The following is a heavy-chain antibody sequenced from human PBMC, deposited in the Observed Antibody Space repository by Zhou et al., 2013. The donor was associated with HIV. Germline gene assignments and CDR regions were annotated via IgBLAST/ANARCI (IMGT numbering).Heavy chain of an antibody. D-gene: IGHD2-21*01. Sequence: QVQLVQSGAEVKKPGSSVKVSCKASGGTFSSYAISWVRQAPGQGLEWMGGIIPIFGTANYAQKFQGRVTITTDESTSTAYMELSSLRSEDTAVYYCASSIPLRSYNWFDPWGQGTLVTVSS. J-gene: IGHJ5*02. V-gene: IGHV1-69*05. CDR3: ASSIPLRSYNWFDP. CDR2: IIPIFGTA. CDR1: GGTFSSYA.